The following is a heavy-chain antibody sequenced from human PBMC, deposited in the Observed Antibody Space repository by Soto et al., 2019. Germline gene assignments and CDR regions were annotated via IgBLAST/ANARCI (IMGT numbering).Heavy chain of an antibody. CDR1: GFSFSDYT. J-gene: IGHJ5*02. CDR2: ISKGSDYI. Sequence: PGGSLRLSCAASGFSFSDYTMNWVRQAPGKGLEWVSSISKGSDYIFYADKVKGRFIISRDNARNSLHLQMTSLRVEDTAVYYCAKDSGCVNNACAYDPWGQGTLVTVSS. CDR3: AKDSGCVNNACAYDP. D-gene: IGHD1-20*01. V-gene: IGHV3-21*01.